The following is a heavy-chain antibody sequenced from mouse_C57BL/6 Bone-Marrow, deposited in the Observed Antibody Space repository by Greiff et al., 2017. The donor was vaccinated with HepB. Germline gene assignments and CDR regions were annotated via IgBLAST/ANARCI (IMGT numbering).Heavy chain of an antibody. CDR3: AREGTYDGYYYYAMDY. Sequence: QVQLKQSGAELVKPGASVKISCKASGYTFTDYYINWVKQRPGQGLEWIGKIGPGSGSTYYNEKFKGKATLTADKSSSTAYMQLSSLTSEDSAVYFCAREGTYDGYYYYAMDYWGQGTSVTVSS. J-gene: IGHJ4*01. D-gene: IGHD2-3*01. V-gene: IGHV1-77*01. CDR2: IGPGSGST. CDR1: GYTFTDYY.